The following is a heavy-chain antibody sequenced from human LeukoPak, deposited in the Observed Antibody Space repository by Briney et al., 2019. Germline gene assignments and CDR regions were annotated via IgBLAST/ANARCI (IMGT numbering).Heavy chain of an antibody. J-gene: IGHJ3*02. CDR1: GFTFDDYA. Sequence: GGSLRLSCAASGFTFDDYAMHWVRQAPGKGLEWVSGISWNRGSRGYADSVKGRFTISRDNAKNSLYLQMNSLRAEDTALYYCAKGRGTTGTIFSAFDIWGQGTMVTVSS. D-gene: IGHD1-1*01. V-gene: IGHV3-9*01. CDR3: AKGRGTTGTIFSAFDI. CDR2: ISWNRGSR.